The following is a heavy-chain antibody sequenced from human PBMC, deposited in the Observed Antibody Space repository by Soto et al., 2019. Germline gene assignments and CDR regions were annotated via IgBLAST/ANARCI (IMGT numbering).Heavy chain of an antibody. J-gene: IGHJ4*02. V-gene: IGHV3-48*02. CDR2: ISDNSSVI. CDR3: ARDRDAYCSKGICSGPYFDY. CDR1: GFTFSTYS. D-gene: IGHD2-8*01. Sequence: PGGSLRLSCAASGFTFSTYSINWVRQAPGKGLEWISYISDNSSVIYYADAVKGRFTISRDNAMNSLYLQMNSLRDEDTAVYYCARDRDAYCSKGICSGPYFDYWGQGTLVTVSS.